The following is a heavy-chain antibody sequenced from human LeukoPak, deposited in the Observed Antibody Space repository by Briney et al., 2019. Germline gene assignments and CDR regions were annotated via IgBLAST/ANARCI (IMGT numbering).Heavy chain of an antibody. Sequence: GGSLRLSCAASGFSLSDYAMNWVRQAPGKGLEWVSAISGSGGSTYYADSVKGRFTISRDNSKNTLYLQMNSLRAEDTAVYYCAKDPGSSWYEGIVYWGQGTLVTVSS. D-gene: IGHD6-13*01. CDR3: AKDPGSSWYEGIVY. CDR2: ISGSGGST. J-gene: IGHJ4*02. CDR1: GFSLSDYA. V-gene: IGHV3-23*01.